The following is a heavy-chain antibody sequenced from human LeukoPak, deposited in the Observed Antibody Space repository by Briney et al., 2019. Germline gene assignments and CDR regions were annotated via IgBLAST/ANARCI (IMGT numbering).Heavy chain of an antibody. CDR3: ARRTAAGRGD. D-gene: IGHD6-13*01. CDR1: GGSISSGGYS. J-gene: IGHJ4*02. V-gene: IGHV4-39*01. Sequence: PSETLSLTCAVSGGSISSGGYSWSWIRQPPGKGLEWIGSIYYSGSTYYNPSLKSRVTISVDTSKNQFSLKLSSVTAADTAVYYCARRTAAGRGDWGQGTLVAVSS. CDR2: IYYSGST.